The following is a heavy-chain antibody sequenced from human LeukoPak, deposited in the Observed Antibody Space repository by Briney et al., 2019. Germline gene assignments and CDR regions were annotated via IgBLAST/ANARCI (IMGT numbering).Heavy chain of an antibody. D-gene: IGHD3-22*01. V-gene: IGHV3-53*05. J-gene: IGHJ1*01. CDR1: GFTVSSNY. CDR2: IYSGGST. CDR3: AKGYYYDSSGFKSPEYFQH. Sequence: GGSLRLSCAASGFTVSSNYMSWVRQAPGKGLEWVSVIYSGGSTYYADSVKGRFTISRDNSKNTLYLQMNSLRAEDTAVYYCAKGYYYDSSGFKSPEYFQHWGQGTLVTVSS.